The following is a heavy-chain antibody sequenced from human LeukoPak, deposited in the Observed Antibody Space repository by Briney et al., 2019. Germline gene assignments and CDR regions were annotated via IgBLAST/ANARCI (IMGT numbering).Heavy chain of an antibody. D-gene: IGHD3-10*01. CDR2: IYSGGST. Sequence: GGSLRLSCAASGFTFSSYAMSWVRQAPGKGLEWVSVIYSGGSTYYADSVKGRFTISRDNSKNTLYLQMNSLRAEDTAVYYCARGEFRALDVWGQGTTVTVSS. V-gene: IGHV3-66*01. J-gene: IGHJ6*02. CDR1: GFTFSSYA. CDR3: ARGEFRALDV.